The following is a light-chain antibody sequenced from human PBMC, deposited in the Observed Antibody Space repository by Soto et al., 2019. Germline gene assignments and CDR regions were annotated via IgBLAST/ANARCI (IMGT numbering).Light chain of an antibody. V-gene: IGLV3-9*01. CDR3: QVWDTSTWV. CDR1: NIGSKN. CDR2: RDS. J-gene: IGLJ3*02. Sequence: SYEVTQSLSLSVALGQTAKITCAGDNIGSKNVHWYRQKPGQAPVLVMYRDSNRPSGIPERFSGSNSGHTATLSISGAQAGDEADYHCQVWDTSTWVFGGGTKLTVL.